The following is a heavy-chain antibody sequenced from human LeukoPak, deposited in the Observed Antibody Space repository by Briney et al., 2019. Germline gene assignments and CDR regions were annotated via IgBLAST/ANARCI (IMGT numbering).Heavy chain of an antibody. CDR3: AREVIMITFGGAPGWFDP. CDR1: GGTFSSCA. CDR2: IIPIFGTA. D-gene: IGHD3-16*01. V-gene: IGHV1-69*06. J-gene: IGHJ5*02. Sequence: SVKVSCKASGGTFSSCAISWVRQAPGQGLEWMGGIIPIFGTANYAQNFQGRVTITADKSTSTAYMELSSLRSEDTAVYYCAREVIMITFGGAPGWFDPWGQGTLVTVSS.